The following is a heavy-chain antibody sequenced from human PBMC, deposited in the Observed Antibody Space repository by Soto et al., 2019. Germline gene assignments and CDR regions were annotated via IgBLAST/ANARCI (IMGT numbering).Heavy chain of an antibody. D-gene: IGHD5-18*01. CDR3: ARVRGYRHNWFDP. CDR2: INHSGST. CDR1: GGSFSGYY. J-gene: IGHJ5*02. Sequence: SETLSLTCAVYGGSFSGYYWSWIRQPPGKGLEWVGEINHSGSTNYNPSLKCRVTISVDTSKNQFSLKLSSVTAADTAVYYCARVRGYRHNWFDPWGQGTLVTVSS. V-gene: IGHV4-34*01.